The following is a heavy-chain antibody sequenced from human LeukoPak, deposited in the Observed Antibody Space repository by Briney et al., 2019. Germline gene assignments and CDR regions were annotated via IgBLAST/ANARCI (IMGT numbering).Heavy chain of an antibody. CDR2: IYYSGST. CDR1: GGSISSYY. J-gene: IGHJ3*02. D-gene: IGHD5-24*01. CDR3: ARGLLDGYTHPAAFDI. V-gene: IGHV4-59*01. Sequence: SETLSLTCTVSGGSISSYYWSWIRQTPGKGLEWIGYIYYSGSTNYNSSLKSRVTISVDTSKNQFSLKLTSVTAADTAVYYCARGLLDGYTHPAAFDIWGQGTMVTVSS.